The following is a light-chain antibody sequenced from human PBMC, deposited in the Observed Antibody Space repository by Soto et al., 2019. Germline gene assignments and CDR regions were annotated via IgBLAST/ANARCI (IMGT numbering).Light chain of an antibody. CDR1: SSNIGSNT. V-gene: IGLV1-44*01. Sequence: QSVLTQPPSASGTPGRNVTISCSGSSSNIGSNTVNWYQQLPGTAPKLLIYSNYYRPSGVPDRFSGSKSGTSASLAISGLQSEDEAYYFCATWDDSLHGHWVFGGGTKLTVL. J-gene: IGLJ3*02. CDR2: SNY. CDR3: ATWDDSLHGHWV.